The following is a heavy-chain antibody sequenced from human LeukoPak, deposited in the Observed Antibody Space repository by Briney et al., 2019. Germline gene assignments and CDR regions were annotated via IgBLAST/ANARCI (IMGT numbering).Heavy chain of an antibody. Sequence: SETLSLTCTVSGGSISGYFWSWIRQPPGKGLEWIAYIYYSGGTDYNPSLKGRVTISVDTSKNKFSLKVNSVTAADTAVYYCARHAYGGDAFDIWGQGTMVTVSS. D-gene: IGHD4-17*01. V-gene: IGHV4-59*08. J-gene: IGHJ3*02. CDR2: IYYSGGT. CDR3: ARHAYGGDAFDI. CDR1: GGSISGYF.